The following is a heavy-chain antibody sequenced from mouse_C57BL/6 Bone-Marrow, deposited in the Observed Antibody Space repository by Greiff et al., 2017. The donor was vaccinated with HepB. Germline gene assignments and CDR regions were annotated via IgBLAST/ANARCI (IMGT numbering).Heavy chain of an antibody. CDR3: ARCEITTVDY. Sequence: QVQLQQSGAELVRPGTSVKVSCKASGYAFTNYLIEWVKQRPGQGLEWIGVINPGSGGTNYNEKFKGKATLTADKSSSTAYMQLSVLTSEDSAVYFCARCEITTVDYWGQGTTLTVSS. D-gene: IGHD1-1*01. J-gene: IGHJ2*01. V-gene: IGHV1-54*01. CDR1: GYAFTNYL. CDR2: INPGSGGT.